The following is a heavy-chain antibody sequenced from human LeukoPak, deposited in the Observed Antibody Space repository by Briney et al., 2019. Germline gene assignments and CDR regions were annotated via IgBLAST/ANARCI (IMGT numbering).Heavy chain of an antibody. D-gene: IGHD3-3*01. J-gene: IGHJ3*02. CDR3: ARGQKYYDFWSGHSGDDAFDI. CDR1: GGSISSYY. CDR2: IYHSGST. Sequence: SETLSLTCTVSGGSISSYYWSWIRQPPGKGLEWIGYIYHSGSTYYNPSLKSRVTISVDRSKNQFSLKLSSVTAADTAVYYCARGQKYYDFWSGHSGDDAFDIWGQGTMVTVSS. V-gene: IGHV4-59*12.